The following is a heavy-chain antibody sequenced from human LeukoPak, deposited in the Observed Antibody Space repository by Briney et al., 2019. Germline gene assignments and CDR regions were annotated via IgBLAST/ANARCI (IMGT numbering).Heavy chain of an antibody. D-gene: IGHD6-19*01. CDR2: ISYDGSNK. Sequence: GGSLRLSCAASGFTFGSYAMHWVRQAPGKGLEWVAVISYDGSNKYYADSVKGRFTISRDNSKNTLYLQMNSLRADDTAVYFCAKNPRFYSGGSVDGNWFDSWGQGTLVTVSS. V-gene: IGHV3-30*04. CDR1: GFTFGSYA. CDR3: AKNPRFYSGGSVDGNWFDS. J-gene: IGHJ5*01.